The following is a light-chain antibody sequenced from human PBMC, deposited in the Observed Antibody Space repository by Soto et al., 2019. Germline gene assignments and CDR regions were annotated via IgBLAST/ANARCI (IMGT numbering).Light chain of an antibody. V-gene: IGKV3-15*01. Sequence: VEMTQSPATLSVSPGERATLSCRASQSVSSNLAWYQQKPGQAPRLLIYGASTRATGVPARFSGSGSGTEFTLTISSLQSEDFAVYYCRHYNNWPPWTFGQGTKVDIK. J-gene: IGKJ1*01. CDR2: GAS. CDR3: RHYNNWPPWT. CDR1: QSVSSN.